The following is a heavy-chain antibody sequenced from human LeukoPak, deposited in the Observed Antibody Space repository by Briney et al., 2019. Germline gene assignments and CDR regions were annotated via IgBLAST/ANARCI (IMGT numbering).Heavy chain of an antibody. CDR1: GFSFSNYA. V-gene: IGHV3-23*01. J-gene: IGHJ4*02. Sequence: PGGSLRLSCVPSGFSFSNYAMSWVRQAPGKGLEWVSSISGSGGSTHYADPVKGRFTISRDKTKNTLYLQMNSLRAEDTAVYYCAKSSYYDASGYYREYYFDYWGQGTLVTVSS. CDR3: AKSSYYDASGYYREYYFDY. D-gene: IGHD3-22*01. CDR2: ISGSGGST.